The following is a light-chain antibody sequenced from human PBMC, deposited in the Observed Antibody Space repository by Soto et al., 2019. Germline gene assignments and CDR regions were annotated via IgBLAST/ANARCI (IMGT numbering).Light chain of an antibody. CDR3: HQYCSSPPYT. CDR2: GSS. Sequence: EVVLTQSPGTLSLSPGERATLSCRGSQSINNNYLAWYQQRPGQAPRLLIYGSSDRATGIPDRFSGSGSGTDFTLTIIRLEHEDFAVYYCHQYCSSPPYTFGQGTKLEI. J-gene: IGKJ2*01. V-gene: IGKV3-20*01. CDR1: QSINNNY.